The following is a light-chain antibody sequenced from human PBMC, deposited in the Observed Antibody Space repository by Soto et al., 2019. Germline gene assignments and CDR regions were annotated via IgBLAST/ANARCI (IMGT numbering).Light chain of an antibody. CDR3: QQYGSSGT. CDR2: GAS. J-gene: IGKJ1*01. V-gene: IGKV3-20*01. Sequence: EIVLTQSPGTLSLSPGERTTLSCRASQSVSSNFLDWYQQKPGQAPRLLIYGASTRATGIPARFSGSGSGTDFTLTISRLEPEDFAVYYCQQYGSSGTFGQGTKVDIK. CDR1: QSVSSNF.